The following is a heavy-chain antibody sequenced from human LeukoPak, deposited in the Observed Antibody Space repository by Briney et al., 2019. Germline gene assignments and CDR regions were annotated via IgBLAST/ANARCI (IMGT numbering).Heavy chain of an antibody. Sequence: SETLSLTCAVYGGSFSGYYWSWIRQPPGKGLEWIGEINHSGSTNYNPSLKSRVTISVDTSKNQFSLKLSSVTAADTAVYYCARHRTIYYDNSGYWVWGQGTLVTVSS. D-gene: IGHD3-22*01. J-gene: IGHJ4*02. CDR1: GGSFSGYY. CDR3: ARHRTIYYDNSGYWV. V-gene: IGHV4-34*01. CDR2: INHSGST.